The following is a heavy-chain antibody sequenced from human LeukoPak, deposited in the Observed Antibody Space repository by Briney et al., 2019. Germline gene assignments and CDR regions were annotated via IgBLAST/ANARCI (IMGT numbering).Heavy chain of an antibody. CDR2: ISYDGSNK. CDR1: GFTFSSYA. J-gene: IGHJ3*02. V-gene: IGHV3-30-3*01. Sequence: GGSLRLSCAASGFTFSSYAMHWVRQAPGKGLEWVAVISYDGSNKYYADSVKGRFTISRDNSKNTLYLQMNSLRAEDTAVYYCARDLSAFDIWGQGTMVTVSS. CDR3: ARDLSAFDI.